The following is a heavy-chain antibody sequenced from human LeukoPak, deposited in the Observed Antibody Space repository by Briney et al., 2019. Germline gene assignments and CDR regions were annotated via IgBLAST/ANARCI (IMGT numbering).Heavy chain of an antibody. CDR1: GGSFSGYY. V-gene: IGHV4-34*01. CDR2: INHSGST. J-gene: IGHJ4*02. CDR3: ARLYGARDY. Sequence: SETLSHTCAVYGGSFSGYYWSWIRQPPGKGLEWIGEINHSGSTNYNPSLKSRVTISVDTSKNQFSLKLSSVTAADTAVYYCARLYGARDYWAQGPLVTVS. D-gene: IGHD4-17*01.